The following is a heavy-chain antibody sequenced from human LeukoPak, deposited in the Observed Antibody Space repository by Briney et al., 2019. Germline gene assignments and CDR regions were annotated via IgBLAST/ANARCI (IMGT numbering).Heavy chain of an antibody. CDR3: ARQMFYSDSSGYSHWDY. CDR2: IHYSGST. J-gene: IGHJ4*02. CDR1: GGSISSSSYY. D-gene: IGHD3-22*01. Sequence: SETLSLTCTVSGGSISSSSYYWGWIRQPPGKGLEWIGSIHYSGSTYYTPSLKSRITISVDTSKNQFSLKLSSVTAADTAVYYCARQMFYSDSSGYSHWDYWGQGTLVTVSS. V-gene: IGHV4-39*01.